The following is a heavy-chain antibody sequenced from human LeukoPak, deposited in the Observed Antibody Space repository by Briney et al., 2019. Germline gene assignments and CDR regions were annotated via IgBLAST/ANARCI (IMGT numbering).Heavy chain of an antibody. CDR1: GGTFSSYA. V-gene: IGHV1-69*13. CDR3: ASGGLNYYDSGGYYVDY. J-gene: IGHJ4*02. D-gene: IGHD3-22*01. Sequence: GASVNVSCKASGGTFSSYAISWVRQAPGQGLEWMGGIIPIFGTANYAQKFQGRVTITADESTSTAYMELSSLRSEDTAVYYCASGGLNYYDSGGYYVDYWGQGTLVTVSS. CDR2: IIPIFGTA.